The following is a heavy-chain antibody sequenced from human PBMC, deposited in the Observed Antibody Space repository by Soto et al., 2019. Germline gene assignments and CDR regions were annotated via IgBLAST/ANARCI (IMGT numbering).Heavy chain of an antibody. CDR1: GFTFNGRS. Sequence: EVQLVESGGGLVQPGGSLRLSCAASGFTFNGRSMHWVRQAPGKGLVWVSSIDNAGTDSTYADSVKGRFTSSRDNAKNTLYLQMNSLRVEDTAVYYFARGWFGPDVWGKGTTVTVSS. CDR3: ARGWFGPDV. V-gene: IGHV3-74*01. J-gene: IGHJ6*03. D-gene: IGHD3-10*01. CDR2: IDNAGTDS.